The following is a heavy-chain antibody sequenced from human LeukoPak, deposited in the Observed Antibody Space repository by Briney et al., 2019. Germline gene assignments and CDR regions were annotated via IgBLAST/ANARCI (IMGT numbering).Heavy chain of an antibody. D-gene: IGHD3-10*01. J-gene: IGHJ3*02. Sequence: ETLSLTCTVSGGSIGSYYWSWIRQPPGKGLEWVGRIKSKTDGGTTDYAAPVKGRFTISRDDSKNTLYLQMNSLKTEDTAVYYCTIGGSITMVRGVIGAFDIWGQGTMVTVSS. CDR1: GGSIGSYY. V-gene: IGHV3-15*01. CDR2: IKSKTDGGTT. CDR3: TIGGSITMVRGVIGAFDI.